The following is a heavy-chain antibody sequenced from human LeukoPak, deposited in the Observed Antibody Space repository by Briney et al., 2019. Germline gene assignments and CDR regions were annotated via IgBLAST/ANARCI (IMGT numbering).Heavy chain of an antibody. V-gene: IGHV4-59*01. J-gene: IGHJ6*03. CDR1: GGSISTYY. CDR3: ARGPGTTFYYYYYMDV. CDR2: IYYSGNT. D-gene: IGHD6-13*01. Sequence: SETLSLTCTVSGGSISTYYWSWIRQPPGKGLEWIGFIYYSGNTNYNPSLKSRVTISVDSSKNQFSLKLSSVTAADTAVYYCARGPGTTFYYYYYMDVWGKGTTVTVSS.